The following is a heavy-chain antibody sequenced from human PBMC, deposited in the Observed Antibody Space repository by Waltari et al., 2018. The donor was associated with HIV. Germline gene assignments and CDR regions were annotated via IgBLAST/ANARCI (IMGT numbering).Heavy chain of an antibody. CDR2: LSASGGRT. V-gene: IGHV3-23*01. Sequence: EGQLLESGGGWVQPGGSLRLSCATSGFTFDSFAMSGVSKAPGKGLECVSGLSASGGRTYYADSVKVRFTISRDNSRNTLYLQLNSLRADDTALYYCARDTGIAVAGAGGFDYWGPGTLVTVSS. D-gene: IGHD6-19*01. J-gene: IGHJ4*02. CDR1: GFTFDSFA. CDR3: ARDTGIAVAGAGGFDY.